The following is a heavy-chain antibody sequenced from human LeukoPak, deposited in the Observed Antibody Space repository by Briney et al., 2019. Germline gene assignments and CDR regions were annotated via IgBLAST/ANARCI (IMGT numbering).Heavy chain of an antibody. CDR1: AYTFTDYY. D-gene: IGHD4-23*01. Sequence: ASVKVSCKASAYTFTDYYIHWVRQAPGQGLEWMGRMNPNSGGADYAPKFQGRVSVTRETSIKTAYVELTRLQSDDTAMYYCARVAYGNSATHFDYWGQGTLVTVSS. CDR2: MNPNSGGA. J-gene: IGHJ4*02. V-gene: IGHV1-2*06. CDR3: ARVAYGNSATHFDY.